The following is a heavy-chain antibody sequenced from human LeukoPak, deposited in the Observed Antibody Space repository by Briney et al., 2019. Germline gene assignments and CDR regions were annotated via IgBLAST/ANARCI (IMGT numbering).Heavy chain of an antibody. D-gene: IGHD1-26*01. V-gene: IGHV3-43D*04. CDR3: AKATERGSYWGIDY. Sequence: GGSLRLSCAASGFTFDDYAMHWVRQAPGKGLEWVSLISWDGGSTYYADSVKGRFTISRDNSKNSLYLQMNSLRAEDTALYYCAKATERGSYWGIDYWGQGTLVTVSS. CDR1: GFTFDDYA. CDR2: ISWDGGST. J-gene: IGHJ4*02.